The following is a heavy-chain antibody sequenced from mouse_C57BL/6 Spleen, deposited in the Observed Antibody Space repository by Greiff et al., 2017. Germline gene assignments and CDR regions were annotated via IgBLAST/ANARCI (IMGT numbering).Heavy chain of an antibody. CDR1: GFTFSSYT. V-gene: IGHV5-9*01. CDR3: ATHYYGSRLLDFDY. D-gene: IGHD1-1*01. J-gene: IGHJ2*01. CDR2: ISGGGGNT. Sequence: EVKLMESGGGLVKPGGSLKLSCAASGFTFSSYTMSWVRQTPEKRLEWVATISGGGGNTYYPDSVKGPFTISRDNAKNPLYLQMSSLRSEDTALYYCATHYYGSRLLDFDYWGQGTTLTVSS.